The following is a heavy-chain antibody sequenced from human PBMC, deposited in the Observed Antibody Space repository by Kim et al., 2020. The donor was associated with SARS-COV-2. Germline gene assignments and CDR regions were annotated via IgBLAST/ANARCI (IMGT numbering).Heavy chain of an antibody. CDR1: GVSLSIYY. V-gene: IGHV4-59*08. J-gene: IGHJ3*02. D-gene: IGHD1-26*01. Sequence: SETLSLTCTVSGVSLSIYYWSWIRQPPGKGLEWIGYIYYSGSTNYNRTLKSRVTISVDKSKNQFYLKLSSGTAADTAVYYCERRDGRELLGVDIRGQG. CDR3: ERRDGRELLGVDI. CDR2: IYYSGST.